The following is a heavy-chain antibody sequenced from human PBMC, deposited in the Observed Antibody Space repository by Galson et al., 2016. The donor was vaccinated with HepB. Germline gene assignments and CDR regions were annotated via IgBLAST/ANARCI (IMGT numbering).Heavy chain of an antibody. J-gene: IGHJ4*02. Sequence: SVKVSCKASGYTFTGYYMHWVRQAPGQGLEWMGWINPNSGGTNYAQKFQGRVTMTRDTSISTTYMELSRLRPDDTAVYYCARVDWLKLGADYWGQGALVTVSS. CDR1: GYTFTGYY. V-gene: IGHV1-2*02. CDR3: ARVDWLKLGADY. CDR2: INPNSGGT. D-gene: IGHD5-24*01.